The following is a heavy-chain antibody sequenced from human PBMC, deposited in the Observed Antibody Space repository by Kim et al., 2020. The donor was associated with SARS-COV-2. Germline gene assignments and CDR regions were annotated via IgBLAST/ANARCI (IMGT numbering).Heavy chain of an antibody. D-gene: IGHD2-2*01. V-gene: IGHV4-39*01. Sequence: SETLSLTCTVSGGSISSSSYYWGWIRQPPGKGLEWIGSIYYSGSTYYNPSLKSRVTISVDTSKNQFPLKLRSVTAADTAVYYCASEKRYCSSTSCYSGWFDPWGQGTLVTVSS. CDR3: ASEKRYCSSTSCYSGWFDP. CDR1: GGSISSSSYY. J-gene: IGHJ5*02. CDR2: IYYSGST.